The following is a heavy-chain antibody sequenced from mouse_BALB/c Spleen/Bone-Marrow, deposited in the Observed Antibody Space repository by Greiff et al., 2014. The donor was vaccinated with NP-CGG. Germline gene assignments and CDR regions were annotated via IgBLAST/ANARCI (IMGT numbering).Heavy chain of an antibody. CDR1: GYSITSGYS. D-gene: IGHD3-1*01. CDR3: ARWRGATDYALDY. J-gene: IGHJ4*01. CDR2: IHFTGST. V-gene: IGHV3-1*02. Sequence: DVKLVESGPDLVKPSQSLSLTCTVTGYSITSGYSWHWIRQFPGNKLEWMGYIHFTGSTNYIPSLESRISFIRDTSKNQFFLQLNSVTTEDTATYYCARWRGATDYALDYWGQGTSVTVSS.